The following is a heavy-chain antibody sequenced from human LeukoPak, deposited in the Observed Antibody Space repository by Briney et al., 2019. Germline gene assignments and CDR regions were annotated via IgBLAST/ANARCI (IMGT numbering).Heavy chain of an antibody. CDR2: IYYSGST. CDR3: TRHVEQWLVRFYFDY. Sequence: SETLSLTCTVSGGSISSYYWSWIRQPPGKGLEWIGYIYYSGSTYYNPSLKSRVTMSVDTSKNHFSLKLSSVTAADTAVYYCTRHVEQWLVRFYFDYWGQGTLVTVSS. J-gene: IGHJ4*02. D-gene: IGHD6-19*01. CDR1: GGSISSYY. V-gene: IGHV4-59*04.